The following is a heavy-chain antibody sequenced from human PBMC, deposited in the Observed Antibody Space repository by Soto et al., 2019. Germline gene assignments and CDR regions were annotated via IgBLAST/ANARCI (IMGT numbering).Heavy chain of an antibody. D-gene: IGHD5-18*01. CDR3: TCIFSGGYGYGFYYYGMDV. J-gene: IGHJ6*02. V-gene: IGHV4-39*01. CDR2: IYYSGST. CDR1: GGSISSSSYY. Sequence: SETLSLTCTVSGGSISSSSYYWGWIRQPPGQGLEWIGSIYYSGSTYYNPSLKSRVTISVDTSKSQFSLKLSSVTAADTAVYYCTCIFSGGYGYGFYYYGMDVWGQGTTVT.